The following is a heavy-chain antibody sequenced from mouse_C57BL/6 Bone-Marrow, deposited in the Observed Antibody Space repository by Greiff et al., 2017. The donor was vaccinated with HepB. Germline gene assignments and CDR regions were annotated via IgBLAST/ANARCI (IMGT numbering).Heavy chain of an antibody. CDR2: INPGSGGT. CDR3: ARKQLRLRDYAMDY. Sequence: VQLQQSGAELVRPGTSVKVSCKASGYAFTNYLIEWVKQRPGQGLEWIGVINPGSGGTNYNEKFKGKATLTADKSSSTAYMQLSSLTSEDSAVYFCARKQLRLRDYAMDYWGQGTSVTVSS. J-gene: IGHJ4*01. D-gene: IGHD3-2*02. V-gene: IGHV1-54*01. CDR1: GYAFTNYL.